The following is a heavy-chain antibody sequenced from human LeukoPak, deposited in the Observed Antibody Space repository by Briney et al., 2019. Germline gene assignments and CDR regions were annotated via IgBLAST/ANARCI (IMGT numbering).Heavy chain of an antibody. J-gene: IGHJ4*02. Sequence: GRSLRLSCAASGFTFSSYGMHWVRQAPGKGLEWVAAIWYDGSNKYYADSVKGRFTISRDNSKNTLYLQMNSLRAEDTAVYYCARDRAVWFGELLAPALDYWGQGTLVTVSS. D-gene: IGHD3-10*01. V-gene: IGHV3-33*01. CDR1: GFTFSSYG. CDR2: IWYDGSNK. CDR3: ARDRAVWFGELLAPALDY.